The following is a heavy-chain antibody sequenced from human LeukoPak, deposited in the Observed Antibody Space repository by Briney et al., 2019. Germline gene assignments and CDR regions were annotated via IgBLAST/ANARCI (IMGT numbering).Heavy chain of an antibody. Sequence: GGSLRLSCTASGFPFNNYAMTWVRQAPGKGLEWVSTIRGSGKKTYYADSVKGRFIISRDNSRNTLYLQMSSLRVEDTALYYCAGRYVCGYPKGAAFDVWGQGTMVSVSS. D-gene: IGHD3-22*01. J-gene: IGHJ3*01. CDR1: GFPFNNYA. V-gene: IGHV3-23*01. CDR2: IRGSGKKT. CDR3: AGRYVCGYPKGAAFDV.